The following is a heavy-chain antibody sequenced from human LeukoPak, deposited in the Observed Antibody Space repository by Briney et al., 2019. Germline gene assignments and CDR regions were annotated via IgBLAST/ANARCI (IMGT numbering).Heavy chain of an antibody. CDR3: ARGYGPGY. J-gene: IGHJ4*02. V-gene: IGHV4-4*02. D-gene: IGHD4-17*01. CDR2: IDHRGNT. CDR1: GDSLSSTNW. Sequence: PSETLSLTCAVSGDSLSSTNWWYWVRQPPGKGLEWIGEIDHRGNTNYNPSLKSRVTISVDRSKNQFSLKLASVTAADTAVYYCARGYGPGYWGQGTLVTVSA.